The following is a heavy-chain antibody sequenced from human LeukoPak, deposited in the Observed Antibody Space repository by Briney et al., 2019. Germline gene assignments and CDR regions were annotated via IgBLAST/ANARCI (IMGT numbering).Heavy chain of an antibody. CDR1: GFTFSNHV. V-gene: IGHV3-48*02. Sequence: PGGSLRLSCAASGFTFSNHVMSWVRQAPGKGLEWVSYINHNGEMIFYPDFVKGRFTISRDNAKNSLYLQMNSLRDEDTAVYYCARDNDWAFHYWGQGTLVTVSS. CDR2: INHNGEMI. D-gene: IGHD3-9*01. J-gene: IGHJ4*02. CDR3: ARDNDWAFHY.